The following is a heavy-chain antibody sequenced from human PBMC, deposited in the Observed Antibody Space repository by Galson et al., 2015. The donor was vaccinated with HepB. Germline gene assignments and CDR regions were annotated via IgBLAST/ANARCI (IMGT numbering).Heavy chain of an antibody. CDR3: TTVTGITIFGVLVPADY. Sequence: SLRLSCAASGFTFSNAWMNWVRQAPGKGLEWVGRIKSKTDGGTTDYAAPVKGRFTISRDDSKNTLYLQMNSLKTEDTAVYYCTTVTGITIFGVLVPADYWGQGTLVTVSS. CDR1: GFTFSNAW. CDR2: IKSKTDGGTT. D-gene: IGHD3-3*01. V-gene: IGHV3-15*07. J-gene: IGHJ4*02.